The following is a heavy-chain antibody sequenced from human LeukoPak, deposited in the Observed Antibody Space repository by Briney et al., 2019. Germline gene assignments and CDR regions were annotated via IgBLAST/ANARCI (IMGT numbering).Heavy chain of an antibody. V-gene: IGHV3-30*02. CDR2: IRYDGSNK. CDR3: AKGARIAVAGYFDY. J-gene: IGHJ4*02. D-gene: IGHD6-19*01. Sequence: GRSLRLSCATSGFTFSSYGMHWVRQAPGKGLEWVAFIRYDGSNKYYADSVKGRFTISRDNSKNTLYLQMNSLRAEDTAVYYCAKGARIAVAGYFDYWGQGTLVTVSS. CDR1: GFTFSSYG.